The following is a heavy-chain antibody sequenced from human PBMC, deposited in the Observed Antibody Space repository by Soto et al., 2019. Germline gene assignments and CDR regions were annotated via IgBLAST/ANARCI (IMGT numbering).Heavy chain of an antibody. CDR1: GFTFSGYS. V-gene: IGHV3-48*01. D-gene: IGHD1-26*01. Sequence: EVQLVESGGGLVQPGGSLRLSCAASGFTFSGYSMNWVRQAPGKGLEWVSYISSSSSTIYYADSVKGRFTISRDNAKNSQYLQMNSLRAEDTAVYYCARERVGANEDFDYWGQGTLVTVSS. CDR2: ISSSSSTI. J-gene: IGHJ4*02. CDR3: ARERVGANEDFDY.